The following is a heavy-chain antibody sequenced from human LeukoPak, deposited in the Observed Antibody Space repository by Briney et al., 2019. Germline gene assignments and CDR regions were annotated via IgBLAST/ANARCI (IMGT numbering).Heavy chain of an antibody. CDR3: ARDEGTAVVDY. D-gene: IGHD6-19*01. V-gene: IGHV3-74*01. J-gene: IGHJ4*02. CDR1: GFTFSRYW. CDR2: VNTDGSTT. Sequence: GGSLRLSCAASGFTFSRYWMNWVRQAPGKGLVWVSRVNTDGSTTNYADSVKGRFTISRDNAKNTLYLQMNSLRAEDTAVYYCARDEGTAVVDYWGQGTLVTVSS.